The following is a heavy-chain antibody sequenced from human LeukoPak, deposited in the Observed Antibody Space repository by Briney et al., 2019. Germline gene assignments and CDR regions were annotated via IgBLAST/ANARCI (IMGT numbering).Heavy chain of an antibody. V-gene: IGHV1-46*01. CDR3: ARADSGEFDY. D-gene: IGHD3-10*01. Sequence: GASVKVSCKASGYIFTSYYMHWVRQAPGQGLEWMGIINPSGGSTSYAQKFQGRVTMTRDTSTSTVYMELSSLGSEDTAVYYCARADSGEFDYWGQGTLVTVSS. CDR2: INPSGGST. CDR1: GYIFTSYY. J-gene: IGHJ4*02.